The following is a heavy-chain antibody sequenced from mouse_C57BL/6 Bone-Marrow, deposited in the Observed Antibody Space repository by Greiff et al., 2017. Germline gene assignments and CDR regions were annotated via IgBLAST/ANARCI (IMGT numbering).Heavy chain of an antibody. CDR1: GYTFTSYG. J-gene: IGHJ2*01. V-gene: IGHV1-81*01. Sequence: VKVVESGAELARPGASVKLSCKASGYTFTSYGISWVKQRTGQGLEWIGEIYPRSGNTYYNEKFKGKATLTADKSSSTAYMELRSLTSEDSAVYFCEGKGNYFDYWGQGTTLTVSS. CDR3: EGKGNYFDY. D-gene: IGHD2-1*01. CDR2: IYPRSGNT.